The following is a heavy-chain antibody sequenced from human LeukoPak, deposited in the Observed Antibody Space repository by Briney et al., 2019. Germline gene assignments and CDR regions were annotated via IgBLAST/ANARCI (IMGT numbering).Heavy chain of an antibody. D-gene: IGHD3-9*01. J-gene: IGHJ4*02. CDR2: IYSGGTT. V-gene: IGHV3-53*01. CDR3: ARGHWFAHLDY. Sequence: GGSLRLSCAASVFTVSSNYMNWVRQAPGKGLEWVSIIYSGGTTYYADSVKGRFTISRDNSKNTLFLQMNSLRAEDTAVYYCARGHWFAHLDYWGQGTLVTVSS. CDR1: VFTVSSNY.